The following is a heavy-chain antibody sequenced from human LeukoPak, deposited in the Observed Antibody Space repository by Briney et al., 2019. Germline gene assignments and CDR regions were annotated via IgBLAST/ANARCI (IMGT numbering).Heavy chain of an antibody. J-gene: IGHJ6*03. CDR3: ASHGSVVPAADYYYYYMDV. D-gene: IGHD2-2*01. CDR1: GASISGFS. Sequence: SETLSLTCSVSGASISGFSWSWIRQPAGKGLEWIGRVYTSGHTNYNSSLRSRVTMSVDTSKNQFSLKLSSVTAADTAVYYCASHGSVVPAADYYYYYMDVWGKGTTVTVSS. V-gene: IGHV4-4*07. CDR2: VYTSGHT.